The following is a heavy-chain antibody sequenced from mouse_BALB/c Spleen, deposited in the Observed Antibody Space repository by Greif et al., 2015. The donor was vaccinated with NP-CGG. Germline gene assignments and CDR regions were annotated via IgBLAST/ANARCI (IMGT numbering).Heavy chain of an antibody. CDR2: IDPSDSYT. CDR1: GYTFTSYW. V-gene: IGHV1-69*02. Sequence: QVQLQQSEAELVKPGASVKLSCKASGYTFTSYWMHWVKQRPGQGLEWIGEIDPSDSYTNYNQKFKGKATLTVDKSSSTAYMQLSSVTSEDSAVYYGARKDSRGYAMDGWGQGSSVTVSS. CDR3: ARKDSRGYAMDG. J-gene: IGHJ4*01. D-gene: IGHD6-1*01.